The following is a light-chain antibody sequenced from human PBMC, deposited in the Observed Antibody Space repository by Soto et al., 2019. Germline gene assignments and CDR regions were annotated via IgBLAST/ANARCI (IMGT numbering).Light chain of an antibody. CDR3: QQYNSYSGT. V-gene: IGKV1-5*01. CDR2: DAS. Sequence: DIQMTQSPSTLSASVGDRVTITCRASESISSWLAWYQQKSGKAPKLLIYDASSLESGVPSRFRRHGTWTEFTLTISSLQPDDFATYYCQQYNSYSGTFGQGTKVEIK. CDR1: ESISSW. J-gene: IGKJ1*01.